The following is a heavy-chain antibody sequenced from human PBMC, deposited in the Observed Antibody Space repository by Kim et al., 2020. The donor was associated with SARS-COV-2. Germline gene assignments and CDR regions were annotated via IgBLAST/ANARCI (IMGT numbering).Heavy chain of an antibody. D-gene: IGHD3-3*01. Sequence: ASVKVSCKASGYTFTSYGIYWVRQAPGQGLEWVGWISSYNGNTNYAQKLQDRVTMTTDTSTTTVYMELRSLRSDDTAVYYCARGPWYSGVWSGDNEDWGQGTLVTVSS. V-gene: IGHV1-18*01. CDR1: GYTFTSYG. J-gene: IGHJ4*02. CDR2: ISSYNGNT. CDR3: ARGPWYSGVWSGDNED.